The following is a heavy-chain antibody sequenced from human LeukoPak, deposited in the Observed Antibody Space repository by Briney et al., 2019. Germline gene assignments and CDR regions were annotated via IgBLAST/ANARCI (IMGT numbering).Heavy chain of an antibody. CDR1: GFTFSSYA. J-gene: IGHJ4*02. CDR3: AKMNGYSYGLLGYYFDY. D-gene: IGHD5-18*01. CDR2: ISGSGGST. Sequence: PGGSLRLSCAASGFTFSSYAMSWVRQAPGKGLEWVSAISGSGGSTYYADSVKGRFTISRDNSKNTLYLQMNSLRAEDTAVYYCAKMNGYSYGLLGYYFDYWGQGTLVTVSS. V-gene: IGHV3-23*01.